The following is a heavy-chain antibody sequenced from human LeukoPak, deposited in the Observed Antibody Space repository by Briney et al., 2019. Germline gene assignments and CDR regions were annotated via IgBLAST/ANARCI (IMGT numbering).Heavy chain of an antibody. J-gene: IGHJ3*02. V-gene: IGHV1-2*02. Sequence: GASVKVSCKTSGYTSTEYYVHWVRQAPGQGLEWMGWINPNRDDTHYAQKFQGRVTMTRDTSTSTAYMELSSLRSDDTAVYYCARRKAAAAGRNAFDIWGRGTLVTVSS. CDR1: GYTSTEYY. CDR2: INPNRDDT. D-gene: IGHD6-13*01. CDR3: ARRKAAAAGRNAFDI.